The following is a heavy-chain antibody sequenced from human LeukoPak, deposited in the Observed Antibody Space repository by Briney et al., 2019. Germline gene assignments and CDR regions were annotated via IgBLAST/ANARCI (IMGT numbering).Heavy chain of an antibody. J-gene: IGHJ3*02. V-gene: IGHV3-30-3*01. CDR1: GFNFSSYA. CDR3: AKDYLLYPRADAFDI. CDR2: ISYDGSNK. Sequence: SGGSLRHSCAASGFNFSSYAMHWVRQAPGKGLEWVAVISYDGSNKYYADSVKGRLTISRDNSKNTLYLQMNSLRAEDTAVYYCAKDYLLYPRADAFDIWGQGTMVTVSS. D-gene: IGHD2-2*02.